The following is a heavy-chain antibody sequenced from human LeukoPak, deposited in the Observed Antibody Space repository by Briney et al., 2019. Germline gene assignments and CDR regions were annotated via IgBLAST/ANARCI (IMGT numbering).Heavy chain of an antibody. V-gene: IGHV3-30*02. CDR2: IRYDGSNK. CDR1: GFTFSSYG. Sequence: GGSLRLSCAASGFTFSSYGMHWVRQAPGKGLEWVAFIRYDGSNKYYADSVKGRFTISRDNSKNTLYLQMNSLRAEDTAVYYCAKDGDCSSTSCYPGYLDYWGQGTLVTVSS. D-gene: IGHD2-2*01. CDR3: AKDGDCSSTSCYPGYLDY. J-gene: IGHJ4*03.